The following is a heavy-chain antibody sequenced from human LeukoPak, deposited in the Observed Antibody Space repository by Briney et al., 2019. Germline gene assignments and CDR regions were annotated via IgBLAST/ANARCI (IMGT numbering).Heavy chain of an antibody. V-gene: IGHV3-23*01. CDR1: GFTFSSYA. D-gene: IGHD6-19*01. CDR2: ISGSGGST. CDR3: AKGKTGYSSGWYFGY. J-gene: IGHJ4*02. Sequence: GGSLRLSCAASGFTFSSYAMSWVRQAPGKGLEWISAISGSGGSTYYADSVKGRFTISRDNSKNTLYLQMNSLRAEDTAVYYCAKGKTGYSSGWYFGYWGQGTLVTVSS.